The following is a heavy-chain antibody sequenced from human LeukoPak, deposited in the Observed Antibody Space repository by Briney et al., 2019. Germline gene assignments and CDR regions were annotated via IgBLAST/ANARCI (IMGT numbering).Heavy chain of an antibody. V-gene: IGHV4-59*12. CDR2: IYYSGST. J-gene: IGHJ4*02. D-gene: IGHD6-19*01. Sequence: PSETLSLTCTVSGGSISSYYWSWIRQPPGKGLEWIGYIYYSGSTNYNPSLKSRVTISVDTSKNQFSLKLSSVTAADTAVYYCARRYSSGHFDYWGQGTLVTVSS. CDR1: GGSISSYY. CDR3: ARRYSSGHFDY.